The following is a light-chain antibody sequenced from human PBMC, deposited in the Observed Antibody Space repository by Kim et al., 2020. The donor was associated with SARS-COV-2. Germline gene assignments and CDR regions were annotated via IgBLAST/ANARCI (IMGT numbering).Light chain of an antibody. V-gene: IGLV2-14*03. CDR2: DVS. CDR3: SSYTTSSTWV. CDR1: SSDVGGYNF. Sequence: QSITISCTGTSSDVGGYNFFPWYQQYPGKAPKLVISDVSKRPSGVSNRFSGSKSGNTASLTISGVQAEDEAVYYCSSYTTSSTWVFGGGTQLTVL. J-gene: IGLJ3*02.